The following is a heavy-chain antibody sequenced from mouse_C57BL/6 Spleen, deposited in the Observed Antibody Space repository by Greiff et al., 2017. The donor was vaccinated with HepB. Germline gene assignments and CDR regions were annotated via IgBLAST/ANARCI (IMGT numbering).Heavy chain of an antibody. J-gene: IGHJ2*01. V-gene: IGHV5-12*01. Sequence: EVQLVESGGGLVQPGGSLKLSCAASGFTFSDYYMYWVRQTPEKRLEWVAYISNGGGSTYYPDTVKGRFTISRDNAKNTLYLQMSRLKSEDTAMYYCARRPRTGYFDYWGQGTTLTVSS. CDR3: ARRPRTGYFDY. CDR2: ISNGGGST. CDR1: GFTFSDYY.